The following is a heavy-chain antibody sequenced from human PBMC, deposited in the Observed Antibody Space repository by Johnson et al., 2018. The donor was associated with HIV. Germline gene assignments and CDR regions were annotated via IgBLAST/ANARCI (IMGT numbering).Heavy chain of an antibody. CDR3: GRGPQITFGGVIAPPDVFDI. V-gene: IGHV3-30*04. CDR1: GFTFNSYA. CDR2: ISYDGSNK. D-gene: IGHD3-16*02. J-gene: IGHJ3*02. Sequence: QVQLVESGGGVVQPGRSLRLSCAASGFTFNSYAMHWVRQAPGKGLEWVAVISYDGSNKYYADSVKGRITISRDSSKNTIYLEMNSLRAEDTAVFYCGRGPQITFGGVIAPPDVFDIWGQGTMVTVSS.